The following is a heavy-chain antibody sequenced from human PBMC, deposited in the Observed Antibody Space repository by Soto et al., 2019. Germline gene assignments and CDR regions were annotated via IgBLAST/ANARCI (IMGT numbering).Heavy chain of an antibody. J-gene: IGHJ5*02. CDR3: AKDLRGTELPNWFDP. CDR2: ISYDGSNK. Sequence: GGSLRLSCAASGFTFSSYGMHWVRQAPGKGLEWVAVISYDGSNKYYADSVKGRFTISRDNSKNTLYLQMNSLRAEDTAVYYCAKDLRGTELPNWFDPWGQGTLVTVSS. D-gene: IGHD1-7*01. V-gene: IGHV3-30*18. CDR1: GFTFSSYG.